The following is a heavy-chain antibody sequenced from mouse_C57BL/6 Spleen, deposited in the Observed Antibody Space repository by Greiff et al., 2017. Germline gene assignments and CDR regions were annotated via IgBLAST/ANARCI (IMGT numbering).Heavy chain of an antibody. J-gene: IGHJ3*01. CDR1: GFTFSSYA. Sequence: EVNVVESGGGLVKPGGSLKLSCAASGFTFSSYAMSWVRQTPEKRLEWVATISDGGSYTYYPDNVKGRFTISRDNAKNNLYLQMSHLKSEDTAMYYCARDPRGNYPAWFAYWGQGTLVTVSA. CDR2: ISDGGSYT. CDR3: ARDPRGNYPAWFAY. V-gene: IGHV5-4*01. D-gene: IGHD2-1*01.